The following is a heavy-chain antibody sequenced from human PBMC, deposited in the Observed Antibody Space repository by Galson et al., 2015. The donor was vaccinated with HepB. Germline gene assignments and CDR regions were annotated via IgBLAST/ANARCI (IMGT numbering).Heavy chain of an antibody. J-gene: IGHJ4*02. CDR2: ISYDGSNK. CDR1: GFTFSSYA. Sequence: SLRLSCAASGFTFSSYAMHWVRQAPGKGLEWVAVISYDGSNKYYADSVKGRFTTSRDNSKNTLYLQMNSLRAEDTAVYYCARDLAAVVDYWGQGTLVTVSS. V-gene: IGHV3-30*04. D-gene: IGHD6-19*01. CDR3: ARDLAAVVDY.